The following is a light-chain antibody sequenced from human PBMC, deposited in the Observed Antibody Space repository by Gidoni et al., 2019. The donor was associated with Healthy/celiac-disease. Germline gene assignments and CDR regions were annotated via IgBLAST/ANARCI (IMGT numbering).Light chain of an antibody. CDR1: QDISNY. J-gene: IGKJ2*01. V-gene: IGKV1-33*01. Sequence: DIQMTQSPSSLSASVGDRVTITCQASQDISNYLNWYQQKPGKAPKLLIYDASNLETGVPSRFSGSGSGTDFTFTIRSLQPEAIATYYCQQYDNLPLTFXQXTKLEIK. CDR3: QQYDNLPLT. CDR2: DAS.